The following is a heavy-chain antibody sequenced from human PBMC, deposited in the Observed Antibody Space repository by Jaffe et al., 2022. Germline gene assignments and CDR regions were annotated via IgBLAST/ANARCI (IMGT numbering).Heavy chain of an antibody. CDR3: ASGISDTAMVTHYYYYMDV. J-gene: IGHJ6*03. D-gene: IGHD5-18*01. Sequence: EVQLVESGGGLVQPGGSLRLSCAASGFTFSSYWMSWVRQAPGKGLEWVANIKQDGSEKYYLDSVKGRFTISRDNAKNSLYLQMNSLRAEDTAVYYCASGISDTAMVTHYYYYMDVWGKGTTVTVSS. CDR1: GFTFSSYW. CDR2: IKQDGSEK. V-gene: IGHV3-7*01.